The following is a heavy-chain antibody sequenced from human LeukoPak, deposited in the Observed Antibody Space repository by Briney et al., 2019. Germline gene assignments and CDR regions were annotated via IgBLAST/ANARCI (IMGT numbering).Heavy chain of an antibody. CDR1: GYTFTTYG. CDR3: ARGGMGIQLWSFDY. V-gene: IGHV1-18*01. J-gene: IGHJ4*02. Sequence: ASVKVSCEASGYTFTTYGISWLRQAPGQRLEWLGLISGYHGNTIYAQGFQGRVTMTRRTSTRTVYMELGRLRCEDTAVYHCARGGMGIQLWSFDYWGQGTLVTVSS. CDR2: ISGYHGNT. D-gene: IGHD5-18*01.